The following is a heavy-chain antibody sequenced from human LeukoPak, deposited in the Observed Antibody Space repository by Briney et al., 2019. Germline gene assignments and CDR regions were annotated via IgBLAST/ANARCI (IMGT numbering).Heavy chain of an antibody. CDR2: IKEDGSEK. J-gene: IGHJ4*02. V-gene: IGHV3-7*05. Sequence: GGSLRLSCAASGFTFSNYWLSWVRQAPGKGLEWVANIKEDGSEKYYVDSLKGRFTISRDNAKNSLYLQMNSPRAEDTAVYYCARDRGWLQFDYWGQGTLATVSS. CDR3: ARDRGWLQFDY. CDR1: GFTFSNYW. D-gene: IGHD5-24*01.